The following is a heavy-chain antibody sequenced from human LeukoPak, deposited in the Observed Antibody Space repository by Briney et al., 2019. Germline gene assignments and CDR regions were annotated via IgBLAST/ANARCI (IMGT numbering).Heavy chain of an antibody. D-gene: IGHD6-13*01. J-gene: IGHJ4*02. CDR3: ARGGSAAKYYFDS. Sequence: SETLSLTCAVYGGPFRGFFWSWIRQAPGKGLEWIGEISHSGSSNYNPSLKSRITISVDTSKSQFSLRLTSVTAADTAVYYCARGGSAAKYYFDSWGQGTLVTVSS. CDR1: GGPFRGFF. CDR2: ISHSGSS. V-gene: IGHV4-34*01.